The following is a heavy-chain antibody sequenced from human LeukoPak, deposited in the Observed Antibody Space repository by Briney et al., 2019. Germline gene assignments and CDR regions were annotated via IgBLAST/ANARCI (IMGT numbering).Heavy chain of an antibody. V-gene: IGHV3-48*01. CDR1: GFTFSSYS. Sequence: GGSLRLSCAASGFTFSSYSMNWVRQAPGKGLEWVSFIGGGSNTVYYADSVKGRFTISRDNAKNSLYLQMISLRGEDTAVYYCARDLDPGRIRRSPDSSGYSDWGQGTLVTVSS. CDR2: IGGGSNTV. D-gene: IGHD3-22*01. J-gene: IGHJ4*02. CDR3: ARDLDPGRIRRSPDSSGYSD.